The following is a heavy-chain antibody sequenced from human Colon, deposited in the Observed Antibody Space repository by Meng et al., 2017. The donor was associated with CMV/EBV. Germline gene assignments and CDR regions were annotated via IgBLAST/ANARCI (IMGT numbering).Heavy chain of an antibody. CDR3: ARITILTGFHLDS. V-gene: IGHV3-11*01. CDR2: ITTGDSV. Sequence: SCEASGFSFSDSYMSWIRQAPGKWLEWLSSITTGDSVSYADSLKGRFTISRDNAKNSLYLQINSLRVEDTAVYYCARITILTGFHLDSWGQGTLVTVSS. D-gene: IGHD3-9*01. CDR1: GFSFSDSY. J-gene: IGHJ4*02.